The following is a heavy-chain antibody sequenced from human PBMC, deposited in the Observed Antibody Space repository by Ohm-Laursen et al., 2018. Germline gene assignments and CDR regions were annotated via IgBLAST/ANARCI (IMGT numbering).Heavy chain of an antibody. Sequence: SLRLSCAASGFIFRNFSMHWVRQAPGKGLEWVAAIWYDGSNKYYADSVKGRFTISGDNSKNTLYLQMNSLRPEDTALYYCTKGSYISSFEGVHWGQGTLVTVSP. CDR2: IWYDGSNK. D-gene: IGHD3-3*02. V-gene: IGHV3-33*06. CDR3: TKGSYISSFEGVH. CDR1: GFIFRNFS. J-gene: IGHJ4*02.